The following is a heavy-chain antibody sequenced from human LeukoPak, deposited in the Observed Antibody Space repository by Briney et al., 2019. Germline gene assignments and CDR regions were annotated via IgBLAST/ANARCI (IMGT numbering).Heavy chain of an antibody. CDR3: ARDKNTIMVPTFDY. CDR1: GFTFSDYY. Sequence: GGSLRLSCAASGFTFSDYYMSWIRQAPGKGLEWVSYISSSGSTTYYADSVKGRFTISRDNAKNSLYLQMNSLRAEDTAVYYCARDKNTIMVPTFDYWGQGTLVTVSP. CDR2: ISSSGSTT. D-gene: IGHD4/OR15-4a*01. J-gene: IGHJ4*02. V-gene: IGHV3-11*01.